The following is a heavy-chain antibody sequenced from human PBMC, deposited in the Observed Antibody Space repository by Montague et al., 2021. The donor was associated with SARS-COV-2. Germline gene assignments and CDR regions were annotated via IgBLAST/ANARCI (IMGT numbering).Heavy chain of an antibody. D-gene: IGHD6-13*01. Sequence: CAISGDSVASNRATWDWLRQSPSRGLDWLGRTYCGSMWKSDYARSVKSRVAINPDTSKNQFSLQLSSVTPEDTALYYCVRGIEAAGSYDYWGQGTLVTVSS. CDR1: GDSVASNRAT. CDR2: TYCGSMWKS. CDR3: VRGIEAAGSYDY. J-gene: IGHJ4*02. V-gene: IGHV6-1*01.